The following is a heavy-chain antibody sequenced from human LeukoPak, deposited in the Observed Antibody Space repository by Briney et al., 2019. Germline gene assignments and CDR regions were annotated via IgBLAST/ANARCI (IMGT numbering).Heavy chain of an antibody. Sequence: GGSLRLSCAASGFTFDDYGMSWVRQAPGKGLEWVSVIYTGGSTYYADSVKGRFTISRDNSNNTLYLHMTSLRAEDTAVYFCARDFQYWGQGTLVTVSS. CDR3: ARDFQY. CDR1: GFTFDDYG. J-gene: IGHJ1*01. V-gene: IGHV3-53*01. CDR2: IYTGGST.